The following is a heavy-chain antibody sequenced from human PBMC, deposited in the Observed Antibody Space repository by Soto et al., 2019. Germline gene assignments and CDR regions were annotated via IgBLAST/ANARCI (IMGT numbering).Heavy chain of an antibody. V-gene: IGHV3-30*18. Sequence: VGSLRLSCAASGFTFSSYGMHWVRQAPGKGLEWVAVISYDGSNKYYADSVKGRFTISRDNSKNTLYPQMNSLRAEDTAVYYCAKGHLRPSLDYYHYGMDVWGQGTTVTVSS. J-gene: IGHJ6*02. CDR1: GFTFSSYG. CDR2: ISYDGSNK. CDR3: AKGHLRPSLDYYHYGMDV.